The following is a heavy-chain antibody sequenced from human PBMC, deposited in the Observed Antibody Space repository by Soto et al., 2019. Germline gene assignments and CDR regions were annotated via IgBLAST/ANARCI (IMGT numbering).Heavy chain of an antibody. CDR3: ARDMGYCSGGSCYSDKYNWFDP. D-gene: IGHD2-15*01. CDR1: GYTFTSYG. CDR2: ISAYNGNT. Sequence: ASVKVSCKASGYTFTSYGISWVRQAPGQGLEWMGWISAYNGNTNYAQKLQGRVTMTTDTSTSTAYMELRSLRSDDTAVYYCARDMGYCSGGSCYSDKYNWFDPWGQGTLVTVSS. J-gene: IGHJ5*02. V-gene: IGHV1-18*01.